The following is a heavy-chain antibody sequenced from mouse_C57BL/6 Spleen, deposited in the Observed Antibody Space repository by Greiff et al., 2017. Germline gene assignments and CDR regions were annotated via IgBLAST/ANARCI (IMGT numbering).Heavy chain of an antibody. V-gene: IGHV5-4*01. CDR3: ARDLSYGNYPAWFAY. J-gene: IGHJ3*01. D-gene: IGHD2-1*01. Sequence: EVQLVESGGGLVKPGGSLKLSCAASGFTFSSYAMSWVRQTPEKRLEWVATISDGGSYTYYPDNVKGRFTISRDNAKNNLYLQMSHLKSEDTAMYYCARDLSYGNYPAWFAYWGQGTLGTVSA. CDR2: ISDGGSYT. CDR1: GFTFSSYA.